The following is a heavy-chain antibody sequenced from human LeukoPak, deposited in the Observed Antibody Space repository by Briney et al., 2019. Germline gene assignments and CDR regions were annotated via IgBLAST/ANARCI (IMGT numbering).Heavy chain of an antibody. CDR2: ISGSGGST. J-gene: IGHJ4*02. V-gene: IGHV3-23*01. CDR3: ANELQTPRDY. CDR1: GFTYSSYA. Sequence: GGSLRLSCAASGFTYSSYAMSWVRQAPGKGLGWVSAISGSGGSTYYADSVKARFTISRDNSKNTLHLQMNSLRAEDTAVYYCANELQTPRDYWGQGTLVTVSS. D-gene: IGHD4-11*01.